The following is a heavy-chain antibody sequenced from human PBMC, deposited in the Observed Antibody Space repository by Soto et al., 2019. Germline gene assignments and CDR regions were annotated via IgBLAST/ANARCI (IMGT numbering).Heavy chain of an antibody. V-gene: IGHV3-23*01. CDR1: GFTFSTYG. CDR2: LSASGGST. CDR3: AKDSGYDSTD. J-gene: IGHJ4*02. D-gene: IGHD3-22*01. Sequence: EVQLLESGGGLVQPGGSLRLSCAASGFTFSTYGMSWVRQAPGKGLEWISGLSASGGSTYADSVKGRFTISRDNSKNTLYLQMNSRRVEDTAIYYCAKDSGYDSTDWGQGTLVTVSS.